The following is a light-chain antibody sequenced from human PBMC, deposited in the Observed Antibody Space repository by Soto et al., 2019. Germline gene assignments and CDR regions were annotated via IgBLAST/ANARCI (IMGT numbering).Light chain of an antibody. J-gene: IGKJ1*01. Sequence: DIQMAQSPSSLSSSVGDRVTITCRASQGIRNDLSWYQQKPGEAPKRLVYVASSLDGGVPARFSGSGSGTDFTLTISSLQPEDFATYFCQQKYRLPRTFGQGTKVDIK. CDR1: QGIRND. CDR3: QQKYRLPRT. CDR2: VAS. V-gene: IGKV1-39*01.